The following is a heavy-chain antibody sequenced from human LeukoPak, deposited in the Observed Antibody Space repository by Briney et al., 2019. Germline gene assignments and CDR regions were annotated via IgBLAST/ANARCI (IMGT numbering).Heavy chain of an antibody. Sequence: GGSLSLSCAASGFTFSSYSMNWVRQAPGKGLEWVSYISSSSSTIYYADSVKGRYTISRDNAKNSLYLQMNSLRAGDTAVYYCAMYSSSSRGYYYYYYMDVWGKGTTVTVSS. CDR2: ISSSSSTI. V-gene: IGHV3-48*04. D-gene: IGHD6-6*01. CDR3: AMYSSSSRGYYYYYYMDV. CDR1: GFTFSSYS. J-gene: IGHJ6*03.